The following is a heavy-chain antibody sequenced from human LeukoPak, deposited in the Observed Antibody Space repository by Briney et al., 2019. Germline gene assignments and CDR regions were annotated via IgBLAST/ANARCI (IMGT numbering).Heavy chain of an antibody. Sequence: GRSLRLSCVVSGFTFSSYGMHWVRQAPGKGLEWVAVISYDGSNKYYADSVKGRFTISRDNSKNTLYLQMNSLRAEDTAVYYCAKDHRNYYYDSSGYYYDDYWGQGTLVTVSS. V-gene: IGHV3-30*18. J-gene: IGHJ4*02. CDR3: AKDHRNYYYDSSGYYYDDY. D-gene: IGHD3-22*01. CDR2: ISYDGSNK. CDR1: GFTFSSYG.